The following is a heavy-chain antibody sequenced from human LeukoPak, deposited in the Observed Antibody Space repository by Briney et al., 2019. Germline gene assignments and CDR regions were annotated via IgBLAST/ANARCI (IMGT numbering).Heavy chain of an antibody. CDR1: GGSFSGYY. CDR3: ARRFYGSGSYYSYYYYYMDV. V-gene: IGHV4-34*01. Sequence: SDTLSLTCAVYGGSFSGYYWSWIRQPPGKGLGWIGEINHSGSTNYNPSLKSRVTISVDTSKNQFSLKLSSVTAADTAVYYCARRFYGSGSYYSYYYYYMDVWGKGTTVTISS. J-gene: IGHJ6*03. D-gene: IGHD3-10*01. CDR2: INHSGST.